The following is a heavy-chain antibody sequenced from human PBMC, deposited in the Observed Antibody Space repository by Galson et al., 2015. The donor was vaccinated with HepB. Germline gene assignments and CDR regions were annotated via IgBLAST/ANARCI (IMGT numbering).Heavy chain of an antibody. D-gene: IGHD4-17*01. J-gene: IGHJ4*02. CDR1: GFTFSSYA. CDR3: AKGTTVIGIVDY. Sequence: SLRLSCAASGFTFSSYAMSWVRQAPGKGLEWVSAISGSGGSTYYADSVKGRFTISRDNSKNTLYLQMNSLRAEDTAVYYCAKGTTVIGIVDYWGQGTLVTVSS. V-gene: IGHV3-23*01. CDR2: ISGSGGST.